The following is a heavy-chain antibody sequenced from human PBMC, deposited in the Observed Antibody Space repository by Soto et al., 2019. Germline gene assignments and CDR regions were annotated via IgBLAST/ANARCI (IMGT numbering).Heavy chain of an antibody. V-gene: IGHV3-23*01. CDR2: ISGSGGST. CDR3: AKLSPITEYFQH. CDR1: GFTFSSYA. Sequence: LRLSCAASGFTFSSYAMSWVRQAPGKGLEWASAISGSGGSTYYADSVKGRFTISRDNSKNTLYLQMNSLRAEDTAVYYCAKLSPITEYFQHWGQGTLVTVSS. J-gene: IGHJ1*01.